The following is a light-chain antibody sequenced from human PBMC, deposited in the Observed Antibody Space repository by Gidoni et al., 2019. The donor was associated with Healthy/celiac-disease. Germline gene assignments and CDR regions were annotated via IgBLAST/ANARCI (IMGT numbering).Light chain of an antibody. CDR1: QSISTY. J-gene: IGKJ2*01. CDR3: QQSYSTPYT. Sequence: DIQMTQYPSSLSASVGDRVTITCRASQSISTYLNWYQHKPGKAPKLLIYAASSLQSGVPSRFSGSGSGTDFTLTISSLQPEDFATYYCQQSYSTPYTFGQGTNLEIK. V-gene: IGKV1-39*01. CDR2: AAS.